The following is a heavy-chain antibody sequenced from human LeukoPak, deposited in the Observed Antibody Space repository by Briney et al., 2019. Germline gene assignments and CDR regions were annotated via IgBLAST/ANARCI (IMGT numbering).Heavy chain of an antibody. J-gene: IGHJ4*02. CDR1: GFTFTSSL. D-gene: IGHD1-26*01. CDR3: LSFASGTYDSFDS. CDR2: ISSSGSTI. V-gene: IGHV3-48*03. Sequence: AGSLTLSCAAVGFTFTSSLMNWIRQAPGQGLEWVSYISSSGSTIYYADSVKGRFTISRDNAKNSLYLQMNSLRAEDTAVYYCLSFASGTYDSFDSWGQGTLVTVSS.